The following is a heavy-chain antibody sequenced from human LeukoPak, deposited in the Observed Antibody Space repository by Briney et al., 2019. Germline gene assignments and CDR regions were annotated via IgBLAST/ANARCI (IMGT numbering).Heavy chain of an antibody. J-gene: IGHJ5*02. CDR1: GYSISSGYY. D-gene: IGHD2-15*01. V-gene: IGHV4-38-2*02. CDR2: IYHSGST. CDR3: ARHRINWFDP. Sequence: SSETLSLTCTVSGYSISSGYYWGWIRQPPGEGLEWIGSIYHSGSTYYNPSLKSRVTISVDTSKNQFSLKLSSVTAADTAVYYCARHRINWFDPWGQGTLVTVSS.